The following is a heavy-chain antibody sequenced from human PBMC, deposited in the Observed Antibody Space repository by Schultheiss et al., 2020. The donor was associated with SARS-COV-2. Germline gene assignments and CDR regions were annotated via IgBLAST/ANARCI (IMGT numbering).Heavy chain of an antibody. CDR3: ARDMYSSSSGIFDY. CDR2: ISYDGSNK. Sequence: GGSLRLSCAASGFTFSSYSMNWVRQAPGKGLEWVAVISYDGSNKYYADSVKGRFTISRDNSKNTLYLQMNSLRAEDTAVYYCARDMYSSSSGIFDYWGQGTLVTVSS. CDR1: GFTFSSYS. V-gene: IGHV3-30*03. D-gene: IGHD6-6*01. J-gene: IGHJ4*02.